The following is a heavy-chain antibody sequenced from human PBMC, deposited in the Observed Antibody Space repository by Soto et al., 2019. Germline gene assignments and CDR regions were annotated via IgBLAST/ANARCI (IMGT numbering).Heavy chain of an antibody. CDR1: GFTFSDYY. J-gene: IGHJ6*03. CDR3: ARDRLRARVVPAALYYMDV. D-gene: IGHD2-2*01. CDR2: ISSSGSTI. V-gene: IGHV3-11*01. Sequence: GGSLRLSCAASGFTFSDYYMSWIRQAPGKGLEWVSYISSSGSTIYYADSVKGRFTISRDNAKNSLYLQMNSLRAEDTAVYYCARDRLRARVVPAALYYMDVWGKGTTVTVSS.